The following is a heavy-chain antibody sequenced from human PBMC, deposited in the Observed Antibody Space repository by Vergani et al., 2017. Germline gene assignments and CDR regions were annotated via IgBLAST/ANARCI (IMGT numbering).Heavy chain of an antibody. CDR2: IYYSGST. D-gene: IGHD3-22*01. J-gene: IGHJ6*03. CDR3: AREYYYDRSGYYPPRYYYYMDV. V-gene: IGHV4-61*10. CDR1: GGSVSSGSYY. Sequence: QVQLQESGPGLVKPSETLSLTCTVSGGSVSSGSYYWSWIRQPAGKGLEWIGYIYYSGSTNYNPSLKSRVTISVDTSKNQFSLKLSSVTAADTAVYYCAREYYYDRSGYYPPRYYYYMDVWGKGTTVTVSS.